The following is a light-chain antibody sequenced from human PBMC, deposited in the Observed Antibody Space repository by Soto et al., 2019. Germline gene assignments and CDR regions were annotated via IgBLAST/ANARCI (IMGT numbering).Light chain of an antibody. CDR2: DVT. Sequence: QSVLTQPASVSGSPGQSITISCTGTSSDVGGYNYVSWYQQHPGKAPKLMIYDVTNRPSGISNRFSGSKSGNTASLTISGLQAEDEADYYCRSYPSTSTYVFGTGINVTVL. CDR3: RSYPSTSTYV. V-gene: IGLV2-14*01. CDR1: SSDVGGYNY. J-gene: IGLJ1*01.